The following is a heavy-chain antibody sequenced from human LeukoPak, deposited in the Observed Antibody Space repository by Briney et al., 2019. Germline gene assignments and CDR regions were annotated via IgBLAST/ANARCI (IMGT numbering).Heavy chain of an antibody. CDR2: MYHSGST. J-gene: IGHJ4*02. V-gene: IGHV4-38-2*02. CDR3: ARDGVGATDY. CDR1: GHSISSGSY. Sequence: SETLSLTCAVSGHSISSGSYWGWIRPPPGKGLEWIGSMYHSGSTFYNPSLMSRVTISVDTSNNQFSLKLSSVTAADTAVYYCARDGVGATDYWGQGTLVTVSS. D-gene: IGHD1-26*01.